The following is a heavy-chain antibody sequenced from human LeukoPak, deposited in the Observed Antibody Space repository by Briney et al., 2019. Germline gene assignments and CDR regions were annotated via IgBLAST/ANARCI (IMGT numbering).Heavy chain of an antibody. CDR1: GFGFTNYD. D-gene: IGHD7-27*01. CDR2: TSLDGSNK. Sequence: GGSLSLSCVASGFGFTNYDIHWVRQAPGRGLEWVAVTSLDGSNKLYTDTVRGRFIISRDNSKNTVYLQMGSLRAEDTAVYYCARDLTLGKPDYFDHWGQGTLVTVSS. CDR3: ARDLTLGKPDYFDH. J-gene: IGHJ4*02. V-gene: IGHV3-30-3*01.